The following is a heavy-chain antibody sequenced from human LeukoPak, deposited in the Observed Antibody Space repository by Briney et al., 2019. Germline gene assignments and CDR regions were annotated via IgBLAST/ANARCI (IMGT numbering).Heavy chain of an antibody. CDR3: ARAGPGGPFDY. V-gene: IGHV4-4*08. CDR1: GGSISVYY. J-gene: IGHJ4*02. Sequence: TSETLSLTCTVSGGSISVYYWSSFRQPPGEALEWIGYVSSIGSTKYNPSLRSRVTISGDTSRNQFSPKLSSVTAADTAVYYCARAGPGGPFDYWGQGTQVTVSS. D-gene: IGHD2-8*02. CDR2: VSSIGST.